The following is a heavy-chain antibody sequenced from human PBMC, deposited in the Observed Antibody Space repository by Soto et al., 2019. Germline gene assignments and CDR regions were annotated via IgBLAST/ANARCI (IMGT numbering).Heavy chain of an antibody. D-gene: IGHD3-9*01. CDR2: IIPIFGTA. Sequence: ASVKVSCKASGGTFSSYAISWVRQAPVQGLEWMRGIIPIFGTANYAQKFQGRVTITADESTSTAYMELSSLRSEYTAVYYCARGLWGYFDGLHFHYWGQGTLVTVSP. V-gene: IGHV1-69*13. CDR3: ARGLWGYFDGLHFHY. CDR1: GGTFSSYA. J-gene: IGHJ4*02.